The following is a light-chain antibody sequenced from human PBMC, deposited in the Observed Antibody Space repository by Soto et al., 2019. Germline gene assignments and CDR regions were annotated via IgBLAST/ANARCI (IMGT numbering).Light chain of an antibody. V-gene: IGKV1-39*01. J-gene: IGKJ1*01. CDR1: QDIAIY. CDR2: AAS. CDR3: QQSYNTPQT. Sequence: DIQMTQSPSSLSASVGDRVTITCRASQDIAIYLAWYQQKPGEAPKLLIYAASTLYGGVPSRFSGSGSGTDFTLTITSLQPEDSATYYCQQSYNTPQTFGQGTKVDIK.